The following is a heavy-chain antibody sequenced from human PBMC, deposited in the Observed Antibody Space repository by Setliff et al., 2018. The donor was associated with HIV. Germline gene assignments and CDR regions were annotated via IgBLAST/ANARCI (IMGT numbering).Heavy chain of an antibody. CDR1: GGSLSGYP. CDR2: IYETRVT. V-gene: IGHV4-34*01. CDR3: AADSSGYTFDH. J-gene: IGHJ4*02. D-gene: IGHD3-22*01. Sequence: PSETLSLTCSVSGGSLSGYPWSWIRQSPGRGLEWIGEIYETRVTNESPSLKSRLTISVDTSKNQFSLKLRSVTAADTAVYYCAADSSGYTFDHWGQGTLVTVSS.